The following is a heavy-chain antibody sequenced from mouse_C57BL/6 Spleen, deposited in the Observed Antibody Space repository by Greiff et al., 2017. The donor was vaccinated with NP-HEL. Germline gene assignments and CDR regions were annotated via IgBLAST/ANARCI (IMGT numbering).Heavy chain of an antibody. CDR3: AREVRYAMDY. J-gene: IGHJ4*01. CDR2: ISYDGSN. Sequence: EESGPGLVKPSQSLSLTCSVTGYSITSGYYWNWIRQFPGNKLEWMGYISYDGSNNYNPSLKNRISITRDTSKNQFFLKLNSVTTEDTATYYCAREVRYAMDYWGQGTSVTVSS. V-gene: IGHV3-6*01. CDR1: GYSITSGYY.